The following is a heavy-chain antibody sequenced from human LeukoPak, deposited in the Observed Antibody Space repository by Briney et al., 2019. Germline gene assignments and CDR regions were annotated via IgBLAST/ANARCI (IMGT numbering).Heavy chain of an antibody. CDR2: IIPILGIA. CDR1: GGSFSSYA. V-gene: IGHV1-69*04. J-gene: IGHJ6*01. Sequence: SVKVSCKASGGSFSSYAISWIRQAPGQGLEWVGRIIPILGIANYAQKYQGRVTITADKSTSTAYMELSSLSGEDTAVYYCVAEEMGGGSGSFYAYYYGMDVWGQGTTVTVSS. CDR3: VAEEMGGGSGSFYAYYYGMDV. D-gene: IGHD3-10*01.